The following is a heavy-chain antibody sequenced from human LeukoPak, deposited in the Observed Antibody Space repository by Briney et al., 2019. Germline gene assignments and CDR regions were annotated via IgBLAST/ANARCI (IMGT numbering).Heavy chain of an antibody. Sequence: PSETLSLTCTVYGGSISSHYWSWIRQPPGKGLEWIGYFYYSGSTNYNPSFQSRVTISVDTSKNHFSLKLTSVTAADTAVYYCTRLLDNDSSGYPDTFDMWGQGTMVTVSS. D-gene: IGHD3-22*01. J-gene: IGHJ3*02. CDR2: FYYSGST. CDR3: TRLLDNDSSGYPDTFDM. V-gene: IGHV4-59*11. CDR1: GGSISSHY.